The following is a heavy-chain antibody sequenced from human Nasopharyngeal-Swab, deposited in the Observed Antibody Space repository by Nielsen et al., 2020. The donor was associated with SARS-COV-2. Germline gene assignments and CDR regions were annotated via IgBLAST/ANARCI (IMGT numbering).Heavy chain of an antibody. D-gene: IGHD6-13*01. Sequence: ASVKVSCKASGYFFTDYYMHWVRQAPGQGLEWMGRIHPYCGDTKYAQNFQGRVTVTRDTSINTVYVELSSLTSDDTAVYYCVRDDGDVPGITGSGPPGGFWGQGTLVTVSS. J-gene: IGHJ4*02. CDR2: IHPYCGDT. CDR1: GYFFTDYY. V-gene: IGHV1-2*06. CDR3: VRDDGDVPGITGSGPPGGF.